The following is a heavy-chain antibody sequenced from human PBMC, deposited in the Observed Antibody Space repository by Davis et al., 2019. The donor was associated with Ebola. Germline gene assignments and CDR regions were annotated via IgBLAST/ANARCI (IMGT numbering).Heavy chain of an antibody. V-gene: IGHV3-53*01. CDR3: ARGIFRYFQP. CDR1: GFTVSSNY. J-gene: IGHJ1*01. CDR2: VSGSGSST. Sequence: GESLKISCAASGFTVSSNYMIWVRQAPGKGLEWVSTVSGSGSSTYYADSVKGRFTISRDNAKNSLYLQMNSLRPDDTAVYYCARGIFRYFQPWGQGTLVTVSS.